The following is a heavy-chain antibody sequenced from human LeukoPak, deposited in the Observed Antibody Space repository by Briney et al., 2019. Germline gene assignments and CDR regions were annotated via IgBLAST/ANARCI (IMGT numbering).Heavy chain of an antibody. CDR3: ARRGLEPTSFYYSMDV. Sequence: PSETLSLTCTVSGGSISSYYWSWIRQPPGKGLEWIGYIYYSGSTHYNPSLKSRVTISVDTSKNQFSLKLSSVTAADTAVYYCARRGLEPTSFYYSMDVWGKGTTVTVSS. J-gene: IGHJ6*03. D-gene: IGHD1-1*01. CDR1: GGSISSYY. V-gene: IGHV4-59*08. CDR2: IYYSGST.